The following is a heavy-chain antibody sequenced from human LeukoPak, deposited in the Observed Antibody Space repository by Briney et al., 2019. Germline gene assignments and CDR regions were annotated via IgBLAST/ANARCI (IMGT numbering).Heavy chain of an antibody. D-gene: IGHD5-24*01. CDR2: INPSGGSA. Sequence: GASVKVSCRTSGYTFTTYYVHWVRQAPGQGLEWMGVINPSGGSASYAQNFQGRVAMTRDTSTSTVDMELSSLISDDTAIYYCARAIERGRRLDYWGQGTLVTVSS. CDR1: GYTFTTYY. J-gene: IGHJ4*02. CDR3: ARAIERGRRLDY. V-gene: IGHV1-46*01.